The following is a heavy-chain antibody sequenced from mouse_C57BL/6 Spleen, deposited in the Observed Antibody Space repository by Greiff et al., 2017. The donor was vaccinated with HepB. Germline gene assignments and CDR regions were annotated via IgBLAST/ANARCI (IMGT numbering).Heavy chain of an antibody. D-gene: IGHD2-4*01. J-gene: IGHJ3*01. CDR1: GYTFTDYY. Sequence: VQLKESGAELVRPGASVKLSCKASGYTFTDYYINWVKQRPGQGLEWIARIYPGSGNTYYNEKFKGKATLTAEKSSSTAYMQLSSLTSEDSAVYFCARSWDYDFAYWGQGTLVTVSA. V-gene: IGHV1-76*01. CDR2: IYPGSGNT. CDR3: ARSWDYDFAY.